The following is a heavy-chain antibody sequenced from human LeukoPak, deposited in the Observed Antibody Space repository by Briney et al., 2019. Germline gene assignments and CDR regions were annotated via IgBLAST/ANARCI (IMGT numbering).Heavy chain of an antibody. CDR3: ARVSGSGSYYNAAY. CDR2: ISTGGSAI. D-gene: IGHD3-10*01. V-gene: IGHV3-48*04. J-gene: IGHJ4*02. Sequence: GGSLRLSCAASGFTFSSYWMSWVRQAPGKGLEWVSYISTGGSAIYYADSVKGRFTISRDNAKNSLYLQMNSLRAEDTAVYYCARVSGSGSYYNAAYWGQGTLVTVSS. CDR1: GFTFSSYW.